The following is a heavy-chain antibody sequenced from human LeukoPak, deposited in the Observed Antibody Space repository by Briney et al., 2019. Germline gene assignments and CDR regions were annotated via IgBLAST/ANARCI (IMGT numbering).Heavy chain of an antibody. J-gene: IGHJ4*02. CDR3: ARVEI. Sequence: GTSLRLSCAASGFIFTSYGMHWVRQAAGKGLEWVAVIWYDGSKTEYADSVKGRFTISRDVSKNTLYLQMNSLRVEDTAVYYCARVEIWGQGTLVTVSS. D-gene: IGHD1-1*01. CDR2: IWYDGSKT. V-gene: IGHV3-33*01. CDR1: GFIFTSYG.